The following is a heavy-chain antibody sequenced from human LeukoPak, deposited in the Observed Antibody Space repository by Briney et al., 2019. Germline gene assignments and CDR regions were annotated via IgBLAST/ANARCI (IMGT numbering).Heavy chain of an antibody. D-gene: IGHD6-19*01. CDR2: IYYSGST. Sequence: PSETLSLTCTVSGGSISSYYWSWIRQPPGKGLEWIGYIYYSGSTNYNPSLKSRVTISVDTSKSQLSLKLSSVTAADTAVYYCARGRQWLGVFDNWGQGTLVTVSS. V-gene: IGHV4-59*12. CDR3: ARGRQWLGVFDN. CDR1: GGSISSYY. J-gene: IGHJ4*02.